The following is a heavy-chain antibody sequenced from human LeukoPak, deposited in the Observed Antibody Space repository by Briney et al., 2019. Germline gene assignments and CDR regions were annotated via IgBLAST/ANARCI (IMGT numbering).Heavy chain of an antibody. Sequence: PGGSLRLSCAASGFTFSSYGMHWVRQAPGKGLEWVAVIWYDGSNKHYADSVKGRFTISRDNSKNTLYLQMNSLRAEDTAVYYCARDPHYSSGWYYWGQGTLVTVSS. CDR1: GFTFSSYG. CDR2: IWYDGSNK. J-gene: IGHJ4*02. V-gene: IGHV3-33*01. CDR3: ARDPHYSSGWYY. D-gene: IGHD6-19*01.